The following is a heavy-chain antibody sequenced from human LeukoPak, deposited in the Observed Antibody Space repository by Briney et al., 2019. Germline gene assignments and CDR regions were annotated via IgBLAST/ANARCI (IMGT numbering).Heavy chain of an antibody. CDR3: AYASCGDYGGEGY. CDR1: GFTFSSYE. J-gene: IGHJ4*02. Sequence: GGSLRLSCAASGFTFSSYEMNWVRPAPGKGLEWVSFISCSGSTIYYADSVKGRFTISRDNAKNSLFLQRNILRAEDTAFYYLAYASCGDYGGEGYWGQGTLFTVS. D-gene: IGHD4-17*01. CDR2: ISCSGSTI. V-gene: IGHV3-48*03.